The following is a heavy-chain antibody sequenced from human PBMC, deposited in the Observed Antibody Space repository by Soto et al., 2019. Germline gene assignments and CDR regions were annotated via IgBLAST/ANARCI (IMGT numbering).Heavy chain of an antibody. CDR3: ARDEDIVVVPAALSAPYYYYGMDV. Sequence: GGSLRLSCAASGFTFSSYSMNWVRQAPGKGLEWVSSISSSSSYIYYADSVKGRFTISRDNAKNSLYLQMNSLRAEDTAVYYRARDEDIVVVPAALSAPYYYYGMDVWGQGTTVTVSS. D-gene: IGHD2-2*01. CDR2: ISSSSSYI. J-gene: IGHJ6*02. V-gene: IGHV3-21*01. CDR1: GFTFSSYS.